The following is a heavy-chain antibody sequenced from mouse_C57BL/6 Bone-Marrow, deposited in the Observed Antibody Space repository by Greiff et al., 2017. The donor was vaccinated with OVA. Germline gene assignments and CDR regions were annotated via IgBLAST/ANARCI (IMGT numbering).Heavy chain of an antibody. CDR2: ISNGGGST. Sequence: VQLKESGGGLVQPGGSLKLSCAASGFTFSDYYLYLVRPTPEKRLEWVAYISNGGGSTYYPDTVKGRFTISRDHAKNTLYLQMSRLKSEDTAMYYCARHSYWVPFAYWGQGTLVTVSA. J-gene: IGHJ3*01. V-gene: IGHV5-12*01. CDR3: ARHSYWVPFAY. D-gene: IGHD4-1*01. CDR1: GFTFSDYY.